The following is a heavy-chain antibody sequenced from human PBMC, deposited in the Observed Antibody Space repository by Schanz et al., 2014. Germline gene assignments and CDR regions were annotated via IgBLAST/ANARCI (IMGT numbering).Heavy chain of an antibody. V-gene: IGHV3-23*01. CDR3: TRSYYDFSWGSYRFRAFDI. CDR2: ISGSGGST. D-gene: IGHD3-16*02. J-gene: IGHJ3*02. CDR1: GFTFSSYA. Sequence: EVQLLESGGGLVQPGGSLRLSCAASGFTFSSYAMSWVRQAPGKGLEWVSGISGSGGSTYYADSVKGRFTISRDNAKKTLSLQMISLRAEDTAIYFCTRSYYDFSWGSYRFRAFDIWGQGTTVIVSS.